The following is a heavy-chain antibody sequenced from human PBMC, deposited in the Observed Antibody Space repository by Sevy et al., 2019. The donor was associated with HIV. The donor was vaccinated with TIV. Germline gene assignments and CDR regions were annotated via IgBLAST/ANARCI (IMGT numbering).Heavy chain of an antibody. CDR1: GFTFSSYS. D-gene: IGHD3-22*01. J-gene: IGHJ5*02. CDR3: ARDQYYDSSGYDWFDP. CDR2: ISSSSSYI. Sequence: GGFLRLSCAASGFTFSSYSMNWVRQAPGKGLEWVSSISSSSSYIYYADSVKGRFTISRDNAKNSLYLQMNSLRAEDTAVYYCARDQYYDSSGYDWFDPWGQGTLVTVSS. V-gene: IGHV3-21*01.